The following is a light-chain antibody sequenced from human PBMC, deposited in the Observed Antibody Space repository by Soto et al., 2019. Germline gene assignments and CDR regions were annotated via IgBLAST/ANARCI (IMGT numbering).Light chain of an antibody. CDR2: DAS. V-gene: IGKV3-15*01. J-gene: IGKJ4*01. CDR3: QQYNNWPLT. CDR1: QSVASN. Sequence: EIVMTQSPGTLSVSPGERATLSCRASQSVASNLAWYQQKPGQAPRLLIYDASTRATGIPARFSGSGSGTEFTLTISSLQSDDLAVYYCQQYNNWPLTFGGGTKVEIK.